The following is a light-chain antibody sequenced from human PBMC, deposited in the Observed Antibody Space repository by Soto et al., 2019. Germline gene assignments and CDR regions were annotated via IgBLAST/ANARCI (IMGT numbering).Light chain of an antibody. CDR2: DVS. J-gene: IGLJ1*01. CDR3: SSYRTSNTRQIV. V-gene: IGLV2-14*03. Sequence: QSVRTQPASGSGAPGQSITISCTGTSSDVGGYNYVSWYQHHPGKAPKLMIYDVSNRPSGVSNRFSGSKSGNTASLSISGLQPEDEADYYCSSYRTSNTRQIVCGTGTKVTVL. CDR1: SSDVGGYNY.